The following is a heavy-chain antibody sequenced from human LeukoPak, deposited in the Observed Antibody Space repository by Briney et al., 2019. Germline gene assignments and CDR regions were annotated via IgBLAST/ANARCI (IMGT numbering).Heavy chain of an antibody. V-gene: IGHV3-49*04. Sequence: GGSLRLSCTASGFTFGDYAMSWVRQAPGKGLEWVGFIRSKAYAGTTAYAASVKGRFTISRDDSKSIAYLQMNSLKTEDTAVYYCTREAYYYDSSGYYPGGFFDYWGQGTLVTVSS. CDR1: GFTFGDYA. D-gene: IGHD3-22*01. CDR2: IRSKAYAGTT. J-gene: IGHJ4*02. CDR3: TREAYYYDSSGYYPGGFFDY.